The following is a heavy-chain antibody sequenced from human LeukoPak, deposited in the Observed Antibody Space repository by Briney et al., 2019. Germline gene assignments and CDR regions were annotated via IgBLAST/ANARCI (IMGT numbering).Heavy chain of an antibody. J-gene: IGHJ6*03. V-gene: IGHV4-31*03. Sequence: TLSLTCTVSSGSISSGGYYWSWIRQHPGKSLEWIGYISYSGVTYYHPSLKSRLAISLDTSESQFSLKLSSVTAADTAVYYCASLQYYFYYMDVWGKRTTVTVSS. CDR2: ISYSGVT. CDR1: SGSISSGGYY. CDR3: ASLQYYFYYMDV.